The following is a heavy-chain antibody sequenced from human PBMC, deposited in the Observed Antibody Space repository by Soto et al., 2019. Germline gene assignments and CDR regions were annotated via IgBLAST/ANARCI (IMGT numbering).Heavy chain of an antibody. CDR2: IVPLLSTA. D-gene: IGHD3-10*01. J-gene: IGHJ2*01. CDR3: ARDRGSQNWYFGV. V-gene: IGHV1-69*01. CDR1: GDIFSSYP. Sequence: QVQLVQSGAEVKKPGSSVKVSCKASGDIFSSYPFSWVRQAPGQGLEWMGGIVPLLSTADYAQKFQDRVTITADDSTSTVYMELSSLRSDDTAVYYCARDRGSQNWYFGVWGRGTLVSVSP.